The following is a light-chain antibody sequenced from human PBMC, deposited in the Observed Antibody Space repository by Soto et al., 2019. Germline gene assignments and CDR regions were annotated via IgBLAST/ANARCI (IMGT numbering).Light chain of an antibody. CDR1: QSVSSSF. CDR2: GVS. V-gene: IGKV3-20*01. J-gene: IGKJ1*01. CDR3: QQYTGSPWT. Sequence: IGLTQSAATLSLSPGERATLSCRASQSVSSSFLAWYQQKPGQAPRLLIYGVSSRATGIPDRFSGSGSGTDFTLTISRLEPEDFAVYYCQQYTGSPWTFGQGTKVDI.